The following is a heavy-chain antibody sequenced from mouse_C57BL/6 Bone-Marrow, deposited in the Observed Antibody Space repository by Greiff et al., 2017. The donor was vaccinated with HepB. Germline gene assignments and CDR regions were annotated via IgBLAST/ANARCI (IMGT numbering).Heavy chain of an antibody. CDR3: AREDYSNYNWYFDV. J-gene: IGHJ1*03. CDR1: GYTFTDYY. CDR2: IYPGSGNT. V-gene: IGHV1-76*01. Sequence: VHLVESGAELVRPGASVKLSCKASGYTFTDYYINWVKQRPGQGLEWIARIYPGSGNTYYNEKFKGKATLTAEKSSSTAYMQLSSLTSEDSAVYFCAREDYSNYNWYFDVWGTGTTVTVSS. D-gene: IGHD2-5*01.